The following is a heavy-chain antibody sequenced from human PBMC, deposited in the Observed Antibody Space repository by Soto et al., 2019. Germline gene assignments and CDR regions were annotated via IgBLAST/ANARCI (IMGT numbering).Heavy chain of an antibody. Sequence: PGGSLRLSCAASGFTFSGSAMHWVRQASGKGLEWVGRIRSKANSYATAYAASVKGRFTISRDDSKNTAYLQMNSLKTEDTAVYYCTRAGSSWYPDYWGQGTLVTVSS. CDR3: TRAGSSWYPDY. CDR1: GFTFSGSA. CDR2: IRSKANSYAT. D-gene: IGHD6-13*01. J-gene: IGHJ4*02. V-gene: IGHV3-73*01.